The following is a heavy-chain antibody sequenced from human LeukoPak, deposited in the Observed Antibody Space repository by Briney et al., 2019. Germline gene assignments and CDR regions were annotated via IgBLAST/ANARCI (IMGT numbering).Heavy chain of an antibody. Sequence: GGSLRLSCAASGFTFSSYAMHWVRQAPGKGLEWVAVISYDGSNKYYADSVKGRFTISRDNSKNTLYLQMNSLRAEDTAVYYCARDPTGGYCSGGSCNEDYWGQGTLVTVSS. V-gene: IGHV3-30-3*01. CDR3: ARDPTGGYCSGGSCNEDY. D-gene: IGHD2-15*01. J-gene: IGHJ4*02. CDR2: ISYDGSNK. CDR1: GFTFSSYA.